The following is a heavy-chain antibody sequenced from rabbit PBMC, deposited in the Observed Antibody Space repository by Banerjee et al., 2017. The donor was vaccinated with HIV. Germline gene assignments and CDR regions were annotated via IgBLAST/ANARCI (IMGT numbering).Heavy chain of an antibody. Sequence: QSLEESGGDLVKPGASLTLTCTASGFSFSSSYYMCWVRQAPGKGLEWIGCIYTGSSGTTYYANWAKGRFTISKTSSTTVTLQMTSLTAADTATYFCARGAYYADVIFEYFNLWGQGTLVTVS. V-gene: IGHV1S40*01. D-gene: IGHD2-1*01. CDR1: GFSFSSSYY. J-gene: IGHJ4*01. CDR3: ARGAYYADVIFEYFNL. CDR2: IYTGSSGTT.